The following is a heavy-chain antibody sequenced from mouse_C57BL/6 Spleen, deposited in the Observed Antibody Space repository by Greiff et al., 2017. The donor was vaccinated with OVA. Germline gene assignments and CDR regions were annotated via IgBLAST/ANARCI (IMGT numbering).Heavy chain of an antibody. CDR2: IDPSDSET. D-gene: IGHD1-1*01. Sequence: QVQLQQPGAELVRPGSSVKLSCKASGYTFTSYWMHWVKQRPIQGLEWIGNIDPSDSETHYTQKFKDKATLTVDKSSSTAYMQLSSLTSEDSAVYDCASRVGFAYWGQGTLVTVSA. CDR3: ASRVGFAY. V-gene: IGHV1-52*01. J-gene: IGHJ3*01. CDR1: GYTFTSYW.